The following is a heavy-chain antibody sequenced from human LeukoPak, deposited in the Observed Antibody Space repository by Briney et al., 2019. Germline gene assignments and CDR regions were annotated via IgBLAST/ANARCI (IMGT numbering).Heavy chain of an antibody. CDR3: ARTDNTAMALPLDY. V-gene: IGHV4-61*05. CDR1: GGSISIISSSTYY. J-gene: IGHJ4*02. CDR2: IYYSGST. D-gene: IGHD5-18*01. Sequence: SETLSLTCTVSGGSISIISSSTYYWGWIRQAPGKGLEWIGYIYYSGSTNYNPSLKSRVTISVDTSKNQFSLKLSSVTAADTAVYYCARTDNTAMALPLDYWGQGTLVTVSS.